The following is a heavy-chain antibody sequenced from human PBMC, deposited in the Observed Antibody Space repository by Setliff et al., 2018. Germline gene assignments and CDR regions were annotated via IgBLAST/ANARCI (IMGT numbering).Heavy chain of an antibody. CDR2: IYYSGTT. J-gene: IGHJ1*01. Sequence: SETLSLTCTVSGGYIRSFHWSWIRQPPGKGLEWIGYIYYSGTTNYNPSLKSRVTISVDTSKKQFSLKLTSVTAADTAVYYCARQDRFYDRSVFVEYFQHWGQGALVTVSS. D-gene: IGHD3-22*01. CDR3: ARQDRFYDRSVFVEYFQH. V-gene: IGHV4-59*08. CDR1: GGYIRSFH.